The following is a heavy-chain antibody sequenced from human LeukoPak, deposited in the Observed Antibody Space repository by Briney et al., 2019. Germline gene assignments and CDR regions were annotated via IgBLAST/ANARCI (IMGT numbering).Heavy chain of an antibody. J-gene: IGHJ5*02. CDR1: GFTFSTYW. V-gene: IGHV3-7*01. Sequence: GGSLRLSCAASGFTFSTYWMAWVRQAPGKGLEWVANIKYDGIEKYYVDSVKGRFTISRDNAKKSLYLQMNSLRDEDTAVYYCARDLVTEPTGHWFDPWGQGTLVTVSS. D-gene: IGHD2-2*01. CDR3: ARDLVTEPTGHWFDP. CDR2: IKYDGIEK.